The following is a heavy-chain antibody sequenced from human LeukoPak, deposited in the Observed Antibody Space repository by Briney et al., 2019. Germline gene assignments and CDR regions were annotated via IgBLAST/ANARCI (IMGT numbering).Heavy chain of an antibody. J-gene: IGHJ4*02. CDR2: ISAYNGNT. CDR1: GYTFTSYG. V-gene: IGHV1-18*01. CDR3: ARDPHSYCGGDCYPPAYYFDY. Sequence: ASVKVSCEASGYTFTSYGISWVRQAPGQGLEWMGWISAYNGNTNYAQKLQGRVTMTTDTSTSTAYMELRSLRSDDTAVYYCARDPHSYCGGDCYPPAYYFDYWGQGTLVTASS. D-gene: IGHD2-21*02.